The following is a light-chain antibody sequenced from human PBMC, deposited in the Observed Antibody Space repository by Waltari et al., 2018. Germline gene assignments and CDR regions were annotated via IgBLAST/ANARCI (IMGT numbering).Light chain of an antibody. V-gene: IGKV4-1*01. CDR3: QQYYSTPPIT. Sequence: DIVLTQSPDSLAVSLGERATINCKSSQSVLYSSTNKNYLAWYQQKPGQPPKLLIYWAATRQDAVPHRFSGSGSSADFTTTISSLLAEDVVVYYCQQYYSTPPITFGQGTRLEIK. J-gene: IGKJ5*01. CDR2: WAA. CDR1: QSVLYSSTNKNY.